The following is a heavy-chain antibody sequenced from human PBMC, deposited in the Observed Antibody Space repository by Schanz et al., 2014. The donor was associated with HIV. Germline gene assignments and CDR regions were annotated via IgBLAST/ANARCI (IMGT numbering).Heavy chain of an antibody. Sequence: QVQLQQWGAGLLKPSETLSLTCAVYGGSFTGYYWSWIRQPPGKGLEWIGEINHSGSTNYNPSLKSRVTISVDTSRSQFSLTLNSVTAADTAVYYCARDSTMDYFDFWGRGTLVTVSS. CDR2: INHSGST. J-gene: IGHJ4*02. CDR1: GGSFTGYY. CDR3: ARDSTMDYFDF. D-gene: IGHD6-13*01. V-gene: IGHV4-34*01.